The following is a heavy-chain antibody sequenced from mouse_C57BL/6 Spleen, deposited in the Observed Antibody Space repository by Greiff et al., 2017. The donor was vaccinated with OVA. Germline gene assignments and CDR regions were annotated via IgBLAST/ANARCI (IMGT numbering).Heavy chain of an antibody. V-gene: IGHV5-17*01. CDR3: APITTVVATDAMDY. J-gene: IGHJ4*01. CDR2: ISSGSSTI. CDR1: GFTFSDYG. Sequence: EVMLVESGGGLVKPGGSLKLSCAASGFTFSDYGMHWVRQAPEKGLEWVAYISSGSSTIYYADTVKGRFTISRDTAKNTLFLQMTSLRSEDTAMYYCAPITTVVATDAMDYWGQGTSVTVSS. D-gene: IGHD1-1*01.